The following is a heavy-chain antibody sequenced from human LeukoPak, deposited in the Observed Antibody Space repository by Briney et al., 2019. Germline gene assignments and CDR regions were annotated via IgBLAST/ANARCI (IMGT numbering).Heavy chain of an antibody. D-gene: IGHD3-22*01. CDR1: GGSFSSYY. J-gene: IGHJ3*02. Sequence: PSETLSLTCAVYGGSFSSYYWSWIRQPPGKGLEWIGFIYYTGSTNYNPSLKSRVTLSVDTSKNQFSLKLSSVTAADTAVYYCARGKYYYDSSAPFDIWGQGTMVTVSS. CDR2: IYYTGST. CDR3: ARGKYYYDSSAPFDI. V-gene: IGHV4-59*01.